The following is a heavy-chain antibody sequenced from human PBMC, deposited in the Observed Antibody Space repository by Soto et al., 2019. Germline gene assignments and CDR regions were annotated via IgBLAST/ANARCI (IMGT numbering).Heavy chain of an antibody. D-gene: IGHD4-17*01. J-gene: IGHJ6*02. CDR1: GFTFNIYA. CDR2: IPFDGTKK. Sequence: PGGSLRLSCAASGFTFNIYALHWVRHAPGKGLEWVAVIPFDGTKKYYSDSVKGRFTISRDNLKNTLYLQMNNLRVEDAALYFCAREDDYGYRYINYGLDVWGQGTTVTVSS. V-gene: IGHV3-30-3*01. CDR3: AREDDYGYRYINYGLDV.